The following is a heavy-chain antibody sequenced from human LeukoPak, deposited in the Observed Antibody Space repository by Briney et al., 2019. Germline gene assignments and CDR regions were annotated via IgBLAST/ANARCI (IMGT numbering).Heavy chain of an antibody. CDR3: ARGRPLLYYGMDV. V-gene: IGHV4-34*01. CDR2: INHSGST. Sequence: SETLSLTCAVYGGSFSGYYWSLIRQPPGKGLEWIGEINHSGSTNYNPSLKSRVTISVDTSKNQFSLKLSSVTAADTAVYYCARGRPLLYYGMDVWGQGTTVTVSS. D-gene: IGHD2-15*01. CDR1: GGSFSGYY. J-gene: IGHJ6*02.